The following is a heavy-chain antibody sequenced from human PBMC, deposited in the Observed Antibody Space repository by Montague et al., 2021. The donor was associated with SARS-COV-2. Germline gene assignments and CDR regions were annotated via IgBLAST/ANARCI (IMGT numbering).Heavy chain of an antibody. V-gene: IGHV4-34*01. CDR3: ARGGGYSYGALDY. D-gene: IGHD5-18*01. CDR1: GGSFSGYY. CDR2: INHSGST. Sequence: SETLSLTCVVYGGSFSGYYWSWIRQPPGKGLEWIGEINHSGSTNYNPSLKSRVTISVDTSKKQFSLRLNSVTAADTVVYYCARGGGYSYGALDYWGQGTLVTVSS. J-gene: IGHJ4*02.